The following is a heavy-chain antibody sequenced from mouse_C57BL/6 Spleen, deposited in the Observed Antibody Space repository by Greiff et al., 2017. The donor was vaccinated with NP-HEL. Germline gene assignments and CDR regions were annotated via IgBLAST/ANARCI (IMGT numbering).Heavy chain of an antibody. J-gene: IGHJ3*01. D-gene: IGHD2-4*01. CDR1: GFTFTDYY. V-gene: IGHV7-3*01. Sequence: EVQLVESGGGLVQPGGSLSLSCAASGFTFTDYYMSWVRQPPGKALEWLGFIRNKANGYTTEYSASVKGRFTISRDNSQSILYLQMNALRAEDSATYYCARNYYDYDGFAYWGQGTLVTVSA. CDR2: IRNKANGYTT. CDR3: ARNYYDYDGFAY.